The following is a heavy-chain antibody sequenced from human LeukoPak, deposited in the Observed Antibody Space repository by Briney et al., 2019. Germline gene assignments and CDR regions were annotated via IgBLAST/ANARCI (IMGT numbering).Heavy chain of an antibody. CDR1: GFTVSSNY. J-gene: IGHJ4*02. D-gene: IGHD3-22*01. V-gene: IGHV3-53*01. CDR2: IYSGGST. Sequence: GGSLRLSCAASGFTVSSNYMSWVRQAPGKGLEWVSVIYSGGSTYYADSVEGRFTISRDNSKNTLYLQMNSLRAEDTAVYYCARELDGSAPVSWGQGTLVTVSS. CDR3: ARELDGSAPVS.